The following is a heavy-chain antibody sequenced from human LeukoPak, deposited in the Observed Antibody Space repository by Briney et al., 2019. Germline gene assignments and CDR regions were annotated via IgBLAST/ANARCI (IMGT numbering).Heavy chain of an antibody. CDR3: ATALAYRRLDY. J-gene: IGHJ4*02. CDR1: GLTFSSSW. D-gene: IGHD3-16*01. CDR2: INPEGNKK. Sequence: GGSLRLSCAVSGLTFSSSWMDWVRQAPGKGREWVASINPEGNKKYSADSVKGRFTISRDNAENSLYLQVNSLRVEDTAFYYCATALAYRRLDYWGQGMLVTVSS. V-gene: IGHV3-7*01.